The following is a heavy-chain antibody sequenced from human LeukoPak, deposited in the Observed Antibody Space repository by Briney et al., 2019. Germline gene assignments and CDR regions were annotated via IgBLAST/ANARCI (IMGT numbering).Heavy chain of an antibody. CDR3: AHSRYSSSWYRARWFDP. CDR2: IYWDDDK. Sequence: SGPTLVKPTQTLTLTCTFSGFSLSTSGVGVGWIRQPPGKALEWLALIYWDDDKRYSPSVKCRLTIINDTSKNQVVLTMTNMDPVDTATYYCAHSRYSSSWYRARWFDPWGKGTLVTVSS. D-gene: IGHD6-13*01. V-gene: IGHV2-5*02. CDR1: GFSLSTSGVG. J-gene: IGHJ5*02.